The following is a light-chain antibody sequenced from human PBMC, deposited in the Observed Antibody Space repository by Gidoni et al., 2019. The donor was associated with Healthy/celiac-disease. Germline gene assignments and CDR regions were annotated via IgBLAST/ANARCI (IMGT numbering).Light chain of an antibody. Sequence: EIVLTQSPGTLSLSPGERATLSCRASQSVSSSYLAWYQQKPGQAPRLLIYGASSGSGTDFTLTFGGLGPEDFAVYYCQRYGGPPPITFGQGTRLEIK. CDR2: GAS. V-gene: IGKV3-20*01. CDR1: QSVSSSY. J-gene: IGKJ5*01. CDR3: QRYGGPPPIT.